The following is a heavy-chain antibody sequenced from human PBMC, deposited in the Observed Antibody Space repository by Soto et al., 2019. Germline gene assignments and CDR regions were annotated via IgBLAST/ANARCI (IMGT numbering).Heavy chain of an antibody. D-gene: IGHD1-26*01. CDR3: ASTWDSATYYYFDY. CDR2: IYKGGST. V-gene: IGHV3-53*01. J-gene: IGHJ4*02. Sequence: VQLVESGGGLIQPGGSLRLSCAASGFTVSSHYMSWVRQGPGKGLEWVSVIYKGGSTYYADSVKGRFTISRDNSKNTVFLQMNSLRAEDTAVYYCASTWDSATYYYFDYWGQGTLVTVSS. CDR1: GFTVSSHY.